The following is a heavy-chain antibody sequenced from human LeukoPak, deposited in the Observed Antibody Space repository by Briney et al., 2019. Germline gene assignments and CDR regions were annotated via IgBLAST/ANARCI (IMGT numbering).Heavy chain of an antibody. D-gene: IGHD3-22*01. J-gene: IGHJ3*02. CDR2: IYSGGST. V-gene: IGHV3-53*01. CDR3: ARDRYDSRYDAFDI. CDR1: GFTFSNYG. Sequence: GGSLRLSCAASGFTFSNYGMHWVRQAPGKGLEWVSVIYSGGSTYYADSVKGRFTISRDNSKNTLYLQMNSLRAEDTAVYYCARDRYDSRYDAFDIWGQGTMVTVSS.